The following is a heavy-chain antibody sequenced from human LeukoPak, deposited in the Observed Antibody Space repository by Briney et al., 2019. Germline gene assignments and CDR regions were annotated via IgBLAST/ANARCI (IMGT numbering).Heavy chain of an antibody. CDR1: GYTFTGYY. Sequence: ASVKVSCKASGYTFTGYYMHWVRQAPGQGLEWMGWINPNSGGTNYALKFQGRVTMTRDTSISTAYMELSRLRSDDTAVYYCARVSHCSGGSCYFDPADYWGQGTLVAVSS. V-gene: IGHV1-2*02. D-gene: IGHD2-15*01. CDR3: ARVSHCSGGSCYFDPADY. J-gene: IGHJ4*02. CDR2: INPNSGGT.